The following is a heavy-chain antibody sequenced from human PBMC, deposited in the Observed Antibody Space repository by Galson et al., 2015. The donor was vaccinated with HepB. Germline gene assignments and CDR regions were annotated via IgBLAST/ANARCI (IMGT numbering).Heavy chain of an antibody. CDR2: LSSGGGDT. Sequence: SLRLSCAGSGFTFSSYAMSWIRQAPGKGLEWVASLSSGGGDTYYSGSVKGRFTISRDNSRSTLYLQMKNLRPEDTAVYYCAKRGNIVATISNFGSWGQGTPVTVSS. CDR1: GFTFSSYA. CDR3: AKRGNIVATISNFGS. J-gene: IGHJ4*02. V-gene: IGHV3-23*01. D-gene: IGHD5-12*01.